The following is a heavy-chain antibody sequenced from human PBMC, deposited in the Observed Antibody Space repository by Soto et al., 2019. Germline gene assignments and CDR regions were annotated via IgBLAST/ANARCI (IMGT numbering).Heavy chain of an antibody. Sequence: QVQLQESGPGLVKPSQTLPLTCTVSGGSISSVGYYWSWIRQHPGKGLEWIGYISYSGSIYYSPSLKSRVTISVDTSKNQFSLKLSSVTAADTAVYYCARAQRGNFPYYYGMDVWGQGTTVTVSS. V-gene: IGHV4-31*03. J-gene: IGHJ6*02. CDR3: ARAQRGNFPYYYGMDV. D-gene: IGHD3-10*01. CDR1: GGSISSVGYY. CDR2: ISYSGSI.